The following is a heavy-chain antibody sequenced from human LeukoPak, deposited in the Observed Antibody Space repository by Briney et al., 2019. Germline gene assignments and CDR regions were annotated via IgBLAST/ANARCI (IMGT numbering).Heavy chain of an antibody. CDR3: ARVTWGTFNYMDV. J-gene: IGHJ6*03. V-gene: IGHV4-4*07. CDR1: GGSISSYY. D-gene: IGHD7-27*01. Sequence: SETLSLTCTVSGGSISSYYWSWIRQPAGKGLEWIGHIYSTGRTTYNPSLESQVTMSIDTSKNQFSLRVNSVTAADTAMYYCARVTWGTFNYMDVWGKGTTVTVSS. CDR2: IYSTGRT.